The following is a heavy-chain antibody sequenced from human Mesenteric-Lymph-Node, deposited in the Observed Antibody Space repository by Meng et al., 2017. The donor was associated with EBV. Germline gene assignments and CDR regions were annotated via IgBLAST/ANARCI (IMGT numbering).Heavy chain of an antibody. D-gene: IGHD6-13*01. Sequence: VQLLQSGSELKEPGASVNVSCKASGYTFTNYAMHWVRQAPGQGLEWMGWIDTNTGNPTFAQGFTGRFVFSLDTSVSTAYLQISSLKAEDAAMYYCARGLSAAAGTVWGQGTLVTVSS. V-gene: IGHV7-4-1*02. CDR1: GYTFTNYA. J-gene: IGHJ4*02. CDR2: IDTNTGNP. CDR3: ARGLSAAAGTV.